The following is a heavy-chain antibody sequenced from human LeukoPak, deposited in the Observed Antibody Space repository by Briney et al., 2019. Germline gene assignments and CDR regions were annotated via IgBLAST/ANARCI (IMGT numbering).Heavy chain of an antibody. J-gene: IGHJ4*02. D-gene: IGHD6-13*01. CDR2: ISYDGSNK. CDR3: AKDIFTGIAAAGAIDY. Sequence: AGGSLRLSCAASGFTFSSYAMHWVRQAPGKGLEWVAVISYDGSNKYYADSVKGRFTISRDNAKNSLYLQMNSLRAEDTALYYCAKDIFTGIAAAGAIDYWGQGTLVTVSS. V-gene: IGHV3-30-3*01. CDR1: GFTFSSYA.